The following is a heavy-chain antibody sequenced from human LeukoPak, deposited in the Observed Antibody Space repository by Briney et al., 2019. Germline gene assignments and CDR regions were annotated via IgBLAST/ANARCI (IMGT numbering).Heavy chain of an antibody. V-gene: IGHV3-74*01. Sequence: PGGSLRLSCAASGFTFSSYWMHWVRQAPGKGLLRVSRINTDGSATYYADSVKGRFTISRDNAKNTLHLQMNSLRAEDTAVYYCARDHYGGNSDYWGQGTLVTVSS. CDR1: GFTFSSYW. J-gene: IGHJ4*02. CDR2: INTDGSAT. CDR3: ARDHYGGNSDY. D-gene: IGHD4-23*01.